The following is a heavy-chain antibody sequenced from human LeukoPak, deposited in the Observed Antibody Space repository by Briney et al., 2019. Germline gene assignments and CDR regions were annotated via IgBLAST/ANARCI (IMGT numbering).Heavy chain of an antibody. CDR3: AKHRQNCGSTRCYEMELDY. V-gene: IGHV3-21*04. D-gene: IGHD2-2*01. Sequence: GRSLTLSCPPSGFTFSSYSMNWVRQAPGKGLEWVSSISSSSSYIYYADSVKGRLTISRHHAKNSLYLQMNSLRAEDPAVYFCAKHRQNCGSTRCYEMELDYWGQGTLVTVSS. CDR1: GFTFSSYS. J-gene: IGHJ4*02. CDR2: ISSSSSYI.